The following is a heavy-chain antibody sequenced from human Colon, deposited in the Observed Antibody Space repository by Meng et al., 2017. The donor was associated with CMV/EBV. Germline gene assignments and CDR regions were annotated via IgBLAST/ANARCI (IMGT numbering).Heavy chain of an antibody. D-gene: IGHD3-3*01. V-gene: IGHV1-8*01. CDR3: ARGLLRFLEWFSPYYYYGMDV. Sequence: ASVKVSCKASGYTFTSYDINWVRQATGQGLEWMGWMNPNSGNTGYAQKFQGRVTMTRNTSISTAYMELSSLRSEDTAVYYCARGLLRFLEWFSPYYYYGMDVWDQGTTVTVSS. CDR2: MNPNSGNT. CDR1: GYTFTSYD. J-gene: IGHJ6*02.